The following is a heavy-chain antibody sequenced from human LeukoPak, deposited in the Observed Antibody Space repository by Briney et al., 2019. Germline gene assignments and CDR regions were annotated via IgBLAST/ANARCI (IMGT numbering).Heavy chain of an antibody. CDR1: GGSISSSSYY. V-gene: IGHV4-39*07. Sequence: PSETLSLTCTVSGGSISSSSYYWGWIRQPPGKGLEWIGSIYYSGSTYYNPSLKSRVTISVDTSKNQFSLKLSSVTAADTAVYYCARVGYKRSSRVGHDAFDIWGQGTMVTVSS. J-gene: IGHJ3*02. CDR3: ARVGYKRSSRVGHDAFDI. CDR2: IYYSGST. D-gene: IGHD6-13*01.